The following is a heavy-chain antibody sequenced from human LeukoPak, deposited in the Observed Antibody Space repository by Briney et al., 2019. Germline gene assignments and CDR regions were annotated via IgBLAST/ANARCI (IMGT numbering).Heavy chain of an antibody. CDR1: GFTFSSYA. V-gene: IGHV3-33*08. CDR2: IWYDGSNK. Sequence: GGSLRLSCAASGFTFSSYAMSWVRQAPGKGLEWVAVIWYDGSNKYYADSVKGRFTISRDNSKNTLCLQMNSLRAEDTAVYYCARWSSNFDYWGQGTPVTVSS. CDR3: ARWSSNFDY. D-gene: IGHD1-26*01. J-gene: IGHJ4*02.